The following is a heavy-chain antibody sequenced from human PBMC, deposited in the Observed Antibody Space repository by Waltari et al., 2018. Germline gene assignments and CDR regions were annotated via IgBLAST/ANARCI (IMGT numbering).Heavy chain of an antibody. J-gene: IGHJ4*02. CDR3: ARRNGCDY. CDR1: GFTFSDNW. Sequence: EVQLVESGGGLVQPGGSLRLSCAASGFTFSDNWMTWVRQAPGKGWEWVAKIKQDGSEKYYVDSVKGRFTISRDNAKNSLYLQMNSLRAEDSAVYYCARRNGCDYWGQGTLVTVSS. V-gene: IGHV3-7*01. CDR2: IKQDGSEK. D-gene: IGHD2-8*01.